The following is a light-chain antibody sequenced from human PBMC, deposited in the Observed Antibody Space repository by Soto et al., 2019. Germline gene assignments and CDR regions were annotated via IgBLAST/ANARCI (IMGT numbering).Light chain of an antibody. CDR2: GNS. CDR3: QSYDSSLSGSGV. CDR1: SSNIGAGYD. V-gene: IGLV1-40*01. Sequence: QSVLTQPPSVSGAPGQRVTISCTGSSSNIGAGYDVHWYQQLPGTAPKLLIYGNSNRPSGVPDRFSGSKSGTSASLAITGLHAEDEADYDCQSYDSSLSGSGVFGGGTKLTVL. J-gene: IGLJ2*01.